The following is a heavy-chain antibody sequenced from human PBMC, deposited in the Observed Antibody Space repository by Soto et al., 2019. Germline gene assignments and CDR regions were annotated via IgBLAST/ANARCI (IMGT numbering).Heavy chain of an antibody. V-gene: IGHV1-8*01. J-gene: IGHJ6*03. Sequence: QVQLVQSGAEVKKPGASVKVSCKASGDTFTGDEITWVRQATGQGLEWMGWMNLNGGNTGYAQTFQGRVSMTGNPSISTAYMELSSLRSEDTVVYYCARVPRGSRYFYYLDVWGKGTTVIVSS. CDR1: GDTFTGDE. CDR2: MNLNGGNT. CDR3: ARVPRGSRYFYYLDV. D-gene: IGHD3-16*01.